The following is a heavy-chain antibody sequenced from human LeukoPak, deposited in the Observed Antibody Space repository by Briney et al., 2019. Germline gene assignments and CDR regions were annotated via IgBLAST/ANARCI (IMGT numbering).Heavy chain of an antibody. CDR3: ARDSSRIVGATPDFDY. V-gene: IGHV3-48*03. Sequence: GGSLRLFCAASGFTFSSYEMNWVRQAPGKGLAWVSYISSSGSTIYYADSVKGRFTISRDNAKNSLYLQMNSLRAEDTAVYYCARDSSRIVGATPDFDYWGQGTLVTVSS. J-gene: IGHJ4*02. CDR2: ISSSGSTI. D-gene: IGHD1-26*01. CDR1: GFTFSSYE.